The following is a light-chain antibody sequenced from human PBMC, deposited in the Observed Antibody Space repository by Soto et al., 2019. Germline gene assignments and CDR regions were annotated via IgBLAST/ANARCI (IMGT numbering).Light chain of an antibody. Sequence: HSVLTQPPSVSGAPGQRVTISCTGSGSNFGAGYGVHWYKQHPGAAPTLVIFNNLNRPSGVPERFSGSKSGTSASLVISGLQAEDEADYYCQSFDSSLRVYVFGSGTKV. CDR3: QSFDSSLRVYV. CDR2: NNL. J-gene: IGLJ1*01. V-gene: IGLV1-40*01. CDR1: GSNFGAGYG.